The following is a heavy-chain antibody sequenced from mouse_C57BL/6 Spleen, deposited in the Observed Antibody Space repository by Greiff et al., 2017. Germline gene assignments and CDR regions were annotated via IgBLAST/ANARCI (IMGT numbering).Heavy chain of an antibody. CDR1: GYTFTSYW. CDR2: IDPSDSYT. CDR3: ARHYGYYFDY. Sequence: QVQLQQSGAELVMPGASVKLSCKASGYTFTSYWMHWVKQRPGQGLEWIGEIDPSDSYTNYNQKFKGKSTLTVDKSSSTAYMQLSSLTSEDSAVYYCARHYGYYFDYWGQGTTLTVSS. V-gene: IGHV1-69*01. D-gene: IGHD2-2*01. J-gene: IGHJ2*01.